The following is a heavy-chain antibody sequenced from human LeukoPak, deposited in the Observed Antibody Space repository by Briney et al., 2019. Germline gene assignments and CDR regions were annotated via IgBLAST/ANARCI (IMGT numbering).Heavy chain of an antibody. Sequence: GWAVRLSRAASGFTFRSYWLSWVGQAPGKGRDWVANINGDGSEKYYVDSVKGRVTISRDNAKNSLFLQMNSLRAEDTAVYYCARDLLNGITWSGGAFDVWGQGTLVTVSS. CDR2: INGDGSEK. CDR1: GFTFRSYW. J-gene: IGHJ3*01. V-gene: IGHV3-7*03. D-gene: IGHD3-3*01. CDR3: ARDLLNGITWSGGAFDV.